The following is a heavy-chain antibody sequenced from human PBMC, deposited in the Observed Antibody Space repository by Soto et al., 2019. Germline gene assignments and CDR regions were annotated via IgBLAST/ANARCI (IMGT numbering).Heavy chain of an antibody. D-gene: IGHD3-10*01. J-gene: IGHJ6*02. CDR3: AVAMVREILIFESSGMHV. Sequence: QVHLVQSGAEVKKPGSSVKVSCKTSGGSFNNYAVSWVRQAPGQGLEWMGGIIPNFDTPNYAQKFQDRVTIIADESTSTVYMELRRLRSNDTAVYDCAVAMVREILIFESSGMHVWGQGTTVIVSS. CDR1: GGSFNNYA. V-gene: IGHV1-69*01. CDR2: IIPNFDTP.